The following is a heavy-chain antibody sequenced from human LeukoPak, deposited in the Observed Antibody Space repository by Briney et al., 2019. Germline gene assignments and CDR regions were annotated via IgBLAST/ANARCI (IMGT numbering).Heavy chain of an antibody. J-gene: IGHJ4*02. CDR3: ARVESGDYKNY. V-gene: IGHV4-61*08. D-gene: IGHD4-17*01. CDR1: GDSLSSTDYY. Sequence: PSETLSLPCPVSGDSLSSTDYYWSWVRQPPGKGPEWIGYMYFSGSNDYSPSLKSRVTISVDTSKNQFSLKMYSVTAADTAVYYCARVESGDYKNYWGQGTLVTVSS. CDR2: MYFSGSN.